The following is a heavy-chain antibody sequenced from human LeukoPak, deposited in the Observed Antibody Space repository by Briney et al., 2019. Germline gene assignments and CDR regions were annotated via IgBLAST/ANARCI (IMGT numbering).Heavy chain of an antibody. CDR3: AGAQLLWSTGGVSDY. CDR2: INHSGST. CDR1: GGSFSGYY. V-gene: IGHV4-34*01. J-gene: IGHJ4*02. Sequence: PPETLSLTCAVYGGSFSGYYWSWIRQPPGKGLEWIGEINHSGSTNYNPSLKSRVTISVDTSKNQFSLKLSSVTAADTAVYYCAGAQLLWSTGGVSDYWGQGTLVTVSS. D-gene: IGHD3-10*01.